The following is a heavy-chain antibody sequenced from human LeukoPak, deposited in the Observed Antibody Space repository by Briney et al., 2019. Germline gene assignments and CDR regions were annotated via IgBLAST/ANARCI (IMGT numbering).Heavy chain of an antibody. V-gene: IGHV3-7*05. J-gene: IGHJ4*02. CDR2: VKQDGSET. CDR1: GSTFSLYW. CDR3: ASTQTFDY. Sequence: GGSLRLSCAASGSTFSLYWMSWVRQAPGKGLEWVANVKQDGSETNYVDSVKGRFTISRDNAKNSLFLQMNSLRVEDTAVYYCASTQTFDYWGQGTLVTVSS.